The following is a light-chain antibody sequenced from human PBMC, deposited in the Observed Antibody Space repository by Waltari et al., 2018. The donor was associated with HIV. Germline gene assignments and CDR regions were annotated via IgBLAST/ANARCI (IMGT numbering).Light chain of an antibody. J-gene: IGLJ2*01. CDR3: LLYFAGHRPKWI. V-gene: IGLV7-43*01. Sequence: QTVVTQEPSLTVSPGGTVTFTCASNTGAVTSRSFANWLQVKPGHPPTALICSTDKKHSWAPARLSGSLLGEEAALTLSGALPEDEAEYFCLLYFAGHRPKWIFGGGTKLTVL. CDR2: STD. CDR1: TGAVTSRSF.